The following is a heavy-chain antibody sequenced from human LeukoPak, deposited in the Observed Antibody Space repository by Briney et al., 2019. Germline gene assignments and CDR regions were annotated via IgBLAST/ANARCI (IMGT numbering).Heavy chain of an antibody. Sequence: GGSLRLSCTASGSTLRNNIMTWVRQAPGKGLEWVSSLSLIDDSTYYADSVKGRFTISRDTSKNTLFLQMNSLRAEDTGVYYCGREGYTSGYAGAFDTWGQGTMVTVSS. J-gene: IGHJ3*02. CDR2: LSLIDDST. D-gene: IGHD2-2*01. CDR3: GREGYTSGYAGAFDT. V-gene: IGHV3-23*01. CDR1: GSTLRNNI.